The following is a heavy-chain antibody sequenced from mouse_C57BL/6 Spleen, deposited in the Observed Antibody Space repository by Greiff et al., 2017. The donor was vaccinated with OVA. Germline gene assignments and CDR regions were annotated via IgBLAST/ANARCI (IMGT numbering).Heavy chain of an antibody. CDR2: IDPENGDT. CDR1: GFNIKDDY. J-gene: IGHJ2*01. Sequence: VHVKQSGAELVRPGASVKLSCTASGFNIKDDYMHWVKQRPEQGLEWIGWIDPENGDTEYASQFQGKATITADTSSNTAYLQLSSLTSEDTAVYYCTTGETLGHDYWGKGTTLTVSS. CDR3: TTGETLGHDY. V-gene: IGHV14-4*01. D-gene: IGHD4-1*01.